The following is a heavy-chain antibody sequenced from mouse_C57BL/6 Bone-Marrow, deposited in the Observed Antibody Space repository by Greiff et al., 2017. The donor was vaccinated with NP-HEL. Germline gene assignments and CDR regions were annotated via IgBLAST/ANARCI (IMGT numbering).Heavy chain of an antibody. D-gene: IGHD2-3*01. CDR3: ARSVGYYVRWYFDV. V-gene: IGHV1-69*01. CDR1: GYTFTSYW. Sequence: QVQLQQPGAELVMPGASVKLSCKASGYTFTSYWMHWVKQRPGQGLEWIGEIDPSDSYTNYNQKFKGKSTLTVDKSTSTAYMRLSSLTSEDSAVYFCARSVGYYVRWYFDVWGRGTTVTVSS. J-gene: IGHJ1*03. CDR2: IDPSDSYT.